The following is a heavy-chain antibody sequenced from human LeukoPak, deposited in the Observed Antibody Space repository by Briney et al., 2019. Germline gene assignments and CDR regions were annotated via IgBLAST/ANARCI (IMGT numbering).Heavy chain of an antibody. D-gene: IGHD1-1*01. V-gene: IGHV3-7*01. CDR3: ATYINWVAGDV. CDR2: INHEGGDI. J-gene: IGHJ6*02. CDR1: GFTFSESW. Sequence: PGGSLRLSCAASGFTFSESWMSWVRQAPGKGLEWVANINHEGGDICYVDSVKGRFTISGDNAKNSLYLQMSSLTAEDTAIYYCATYINWVAGDVWGQGTTVTVSS.